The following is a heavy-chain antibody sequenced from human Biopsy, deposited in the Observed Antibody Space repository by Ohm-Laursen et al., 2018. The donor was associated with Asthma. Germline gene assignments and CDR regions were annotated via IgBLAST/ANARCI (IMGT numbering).Heavy chain of an antibody. CDR3: ARCQVGYSSGWSLLLKKIYYSGMDV. Sequence: GSSVKVSCNTPGGTFSNFAISWVRQAPGQGLEWLGGIMTVFGITNYAQKFQGRVTITADESTSTAYMEVTSLRSEDTAIYYCARCQVGYSSGWSLLLKKIYYSGMDVWGQGTAVTVSS. J-gene: IGHJ6*02. CDR1: GGTFSNFA. V-gene: IGHV1-69*01. D-gene: IGHD6-19*01. CDR2: IMTVFGIT.